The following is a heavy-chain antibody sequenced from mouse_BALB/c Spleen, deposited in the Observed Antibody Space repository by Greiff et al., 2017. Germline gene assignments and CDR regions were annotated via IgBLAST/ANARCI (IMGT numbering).Heavy chain of an antibody. CDR2: INSNGGST. J-gene: IGHJ3*01. CDR3: AREGAPPFAY. V-gene: IGHV5-6-3*01. Sequence: EVHLVESGGGLVQPGGSLKLSCAASGFTFSSYGMSWVRQTPDKRLELVATINSNGGSTYYPDSVKGRFTISRDNAKNTLYLQMSSLKSEDTAMYYCAREGAPPFAYWGQGTLVTVSA. CDR1: GFTFSSYG.